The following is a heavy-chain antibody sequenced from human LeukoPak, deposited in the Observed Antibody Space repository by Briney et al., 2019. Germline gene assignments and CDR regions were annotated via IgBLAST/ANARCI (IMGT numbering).Heavy chain of an antibody. CDR1: GGSISSYY. D-gene: IGHD1-1*01. V-gene: IGHV4-4*07. CDR2: IYTSGST. Sequence: SETLSLTCTVSGGSISSYYWSWIRQPAGKGLEWIGRIYTSGSTNYNPSLKSRVTLSVDTSKNQLSLILNSGTAADTAVFYCATEPTRTPYYYMDVWGKGTTVIVSS. CDR3: ATEPTRTPYYYMDV. J-gene: IGHJ6*03.